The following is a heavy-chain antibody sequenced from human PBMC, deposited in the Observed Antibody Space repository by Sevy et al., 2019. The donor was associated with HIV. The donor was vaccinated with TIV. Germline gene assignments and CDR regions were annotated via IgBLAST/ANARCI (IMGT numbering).Heavy chain of an antibody. Sequence: GGSLRLSCVASGFIVNNYWMTWVRQAPGKGLEWVANIKDDGSEKYYVGSVKGRFTISRDDAENSLFLQMNRLRVEDTAVYYCAKFKKRPHVGLPGGRDVWGEGTTVTVSS. CDR1: GFIVNNYW. CDR2: IKDDGSEK. V-gene: IGHV3-7*01. D-gene: IGHD2-15*01. CDR3: AKFKKRPHVGLPGGRDV. J-gene: IGHJ6*04.